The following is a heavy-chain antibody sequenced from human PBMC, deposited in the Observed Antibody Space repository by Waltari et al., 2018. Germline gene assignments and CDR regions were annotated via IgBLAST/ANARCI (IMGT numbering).Heavy chain of an antibody. CDR3: AIRYRGGRSPVRIYYYGMDV. V-gene: IGHV4-34*01. J-gene: IGHJ6*02. CDR2: INHSGST. D-gene: IGHD2-21*01. CDR1: GGSFSGYY. Sequence: QVQLQQWGAGLLKPSETLSLTCAVYGGSFSGYYWSWIRQPPGKGLEWIGEINHSGSTNYNPSIKSRVTRSVDTSKNQFSLKLSSGTAADTAVYYCAIRYRGGRSPVRIYYYGMDVWGQGTTVTVSS.